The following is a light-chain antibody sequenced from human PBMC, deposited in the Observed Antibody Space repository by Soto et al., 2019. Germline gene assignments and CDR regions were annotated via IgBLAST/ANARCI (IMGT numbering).Light chain of an antibody. CDR3: QQSYSTLRT. V-gene: IGKV1-39*01. J-gene: IGKJ5*01. Sequence: DIQVTQSPSSLSASVVDRVTITCRASQSISSYLNWYQQKPGKAPKLLIYAASSLQSGVPSRFSGSGSGTDFTLTISSLQPEDFATYYCQQSYSTLRTFGQGTRLEIK. CDR2: AAS. CDR1: QSISSY.